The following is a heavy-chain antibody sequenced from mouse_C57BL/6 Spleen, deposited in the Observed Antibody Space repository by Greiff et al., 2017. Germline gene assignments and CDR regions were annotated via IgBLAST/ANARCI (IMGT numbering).Heavy chain of an antibody. CDR3: ARSGTYYAMDY. V-gene: IGHV1-82*01. J-gene: IGHJ4*01. CDR2: IYPGDGDT. Sequence: VQLQQSGPELVKPGASVKISCKASGYAFSSSWMNWVKQRPGKGLEWIGRIYPGDGDTNYNGKFKGKATLTADKSSSTAYMQLSSLTSEDSAVYFCARSGTYYAMDYWGQGTSGTVSS. CDR1: GYAFSSSW. D-gene: IGHD3-3*01.